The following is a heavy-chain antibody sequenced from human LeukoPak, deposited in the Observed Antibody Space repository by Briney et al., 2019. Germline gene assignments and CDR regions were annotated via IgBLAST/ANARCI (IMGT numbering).Heavy chain of an antibody. D-gene: IGHD3-3*01. CDR2: NYYSGTT. Sequence: SETLSLTCTVSGGSISSSSYSWGWIRQPPGKGLEWIVSNYYSGTTYYNPSLKSRVTISVDTAKIQFSLKLSSVAATDTAVYFCARLRFDFWSGYTHPYFDYWGQGTLVTVSS. V-gene: IGHV4-39*01. CDR3: ARLRFDFWSGYTHPYFDY. J-gene: IGHJ4*02. CDR1: GGSISSSSYS.